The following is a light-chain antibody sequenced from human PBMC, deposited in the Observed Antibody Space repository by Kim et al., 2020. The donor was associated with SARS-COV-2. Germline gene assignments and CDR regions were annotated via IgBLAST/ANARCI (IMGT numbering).Light chain of an antibody. CDR1: QSVSTN. CDR2: GAS. V-gene: IGKV3-15*01. J-gene: IGKJ5*01. CDR3: QQFYNWPPIT. Sequence: SPGERATLSCRASQSVSTNLAWYQQKPGQAPRLLLYGASTRATGIPATFSGSGSGTEFTLTISSLQSEDSAVYYCQQFYNWPPITFGQGTRLEIK.